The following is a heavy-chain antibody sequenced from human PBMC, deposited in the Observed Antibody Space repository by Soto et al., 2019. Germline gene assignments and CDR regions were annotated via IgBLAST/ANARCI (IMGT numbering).Heavy chain of an antibody. CDR3: ARGRYYYDSSGYYGFDP. CDR2: ISSSSSYI. Sequence: NPGGSLRLSCAASGFTFSSYSMNWVRQAPGKGLEWVSSISSSSSYIYYADSVKGRFTISRDNAKNSLYLQMNSLRSEDTAVYYCARGRYYYDSSGYYGFDPWGQGTLVTVSS. CDR1: GFTFSSYS. V-gene: IGHV3-21*04. D-gene: IGHD3-22*01. J-gene: IGHJ5*02.